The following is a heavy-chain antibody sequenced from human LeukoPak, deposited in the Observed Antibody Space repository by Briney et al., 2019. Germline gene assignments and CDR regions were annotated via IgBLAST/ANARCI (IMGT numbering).Heavy chain of an antibody. CDR2: INHSGST. V-gene: IGHV4-34*01. CDR3: ARKRGYYFDY. CDR1: GGSFSGYY. D-gene: IGHD3-16*01. Sequence: SETLSLTCAVYGGSFSGYYWSWIRQPPGKGLEWIGEINHSGSTNYNPSLKSRVTISVDTSKNQFSLKLSSVTAVDTAVYYCARKRGYYFDYWGQGTLVTVSS. J-gene: IGHJ4*02.